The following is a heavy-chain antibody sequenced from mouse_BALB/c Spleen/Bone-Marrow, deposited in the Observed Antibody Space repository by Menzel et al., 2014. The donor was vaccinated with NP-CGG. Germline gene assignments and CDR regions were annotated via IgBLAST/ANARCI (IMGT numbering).Heavy chain of an antibody. V-gene: IGHV14-3*02. CDR1: GFNIKDTY. J-gene: IGHJ2*01. D-gene: IGHD2-3*01. CDR2: IDPANGNT. CDR3: VRGHVYYVGYYFDN. Sequence: VQLQQPGAEPVKPGASVKLSCTASGFNIKDTYMHWVKPRPEQGLEWIGRIDPANGNTKYDPKFQGKATITADTSSNTAYSQLSSLTSDDTAVYYCVRGHVYYVGYYFDNGGQGTTLTVSS.